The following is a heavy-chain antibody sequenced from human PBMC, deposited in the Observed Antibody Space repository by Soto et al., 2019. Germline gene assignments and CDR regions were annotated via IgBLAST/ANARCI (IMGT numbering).Heavy chain of an antibody. V-gene: IGHV1-69*13. J-gene: IGHJ4*02. CDR1: GGAFSNHA. CDR2: IIPVFGTT. Sequence: PSVKVSRKAAGGAFSNHAISSVRQAPGQGLEWLGGIIPVFGTTNYAEKFQDRVTITADESTNTAYMELTSLTSGDTAMYYCARGGGPYVWVSEVWGQGTLVTVSS. D-gene: IGHD3-16*01. CDR3: ARGGGPYVWVSEV.